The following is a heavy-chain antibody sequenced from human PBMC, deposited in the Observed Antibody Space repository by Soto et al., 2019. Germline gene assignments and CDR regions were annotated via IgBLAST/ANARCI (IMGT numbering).Heavy chain of an antibody. CDR3: AKAGGAHKCPLAY. D-gene: IGHD2-2*01. CDR1: GFTFGNYG. V-gene: IGHV3-30*18. J-gene: IGHJ4*02. CDR2: ISYDGGDR. Sequence: QVQLVESGGGVVPPGRSLRLSCAGSGFTFGNYGMHWLRQAPGKGLEWLTVISYDGGDRYYADSVKGRFAISRDNSKKTLYLQMNSLRVEDSAVYSWAKAGGAHKCPLAYGGQGIKVTVSS.